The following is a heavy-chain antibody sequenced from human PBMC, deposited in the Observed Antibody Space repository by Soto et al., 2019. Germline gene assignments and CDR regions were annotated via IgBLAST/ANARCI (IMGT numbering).Heavy chain of an antibody. CDR3: VRSSGSQPRAGWFDP. D-gene: IGHD1-26*01. J-gene: IGHJ5*02. CDR2: ISWNSVTI. V-gene: IGHV3-9*01. CDR1: GFNFDDHA. Sequence: EVQLVESGGGLAQPGWSRRLSCAASGFNFDDHAMHWVRQTPGKGLEWVSGISWNSVTINYADSIKGRFTISRDNAKTTLYLQINNLRPADTAMYFCVRSSGSQPRAGWFDPWGQGTLVTVS.